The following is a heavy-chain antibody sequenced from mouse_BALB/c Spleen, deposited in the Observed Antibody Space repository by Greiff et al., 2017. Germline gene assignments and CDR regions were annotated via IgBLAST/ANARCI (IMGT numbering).Heavy chain of an antibody. CDR2: ISSGSSTI. CDR1: GFTFSSFG. Sequence: EVQGVESGGGLVQPGGSRKLSCAASGFTFSSFGMHWVRQAPEKGLEWVAYISSGSSTIYYADTVKGRFTISRDNPKNTLFLQMTSLRSEDTAMYYCARSDYRYDGFAYWGQGTLVTVSA. J-gene: IGHJ3*01. CDR3: ARSDYRYDGFAY. V-gene: IGHV5-17*02. D-gene: IGHD2-14*01.